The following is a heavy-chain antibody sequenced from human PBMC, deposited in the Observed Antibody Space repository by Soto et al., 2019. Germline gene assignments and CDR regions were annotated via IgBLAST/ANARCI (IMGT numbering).Heavy chain of an antibody. D-gene: IGHD3-3*01. CDR1: GYTFSKYD. CDR2: ISANSGRA. CDR3: VRQYYDFWTDFPDFDY. V-gene: IGHV1-18*01. J-gene: IGHJ4*02. Sequence: ASVKVSCKTSGYTFSKYDISWVRQAPGQGLEWMGLISANSGRANYAQKLQGRVTMTTDTSTSTAYMELRSLRSDDTVVYYCVRQYYDFWTDFPDFDYWGQGTLVTVSS.